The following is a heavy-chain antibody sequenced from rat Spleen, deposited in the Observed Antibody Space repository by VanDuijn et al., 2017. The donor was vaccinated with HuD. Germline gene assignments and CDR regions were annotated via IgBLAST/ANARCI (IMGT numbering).Heavy chain of an antibody. V-gene: IGHV2-1*01. CDR3: ARDRTYYGYSPFAY. J-gene: IGHJ3*01. CDR2: IWGDGST. D-gene: IGHD1-9*01. CDR1: GFSLTSNS. Sequence: QVQLKESGPGLVQPSQTLSLTCTVSGFSLTSNSVHWVRQPPGKGLEWMGGIWGDGSTDYNSALRSRLSINRDTSKSQVFLKMNSLQTEDTATYYCARDRTYYGYSPFAYWGQGTLVTVSS.